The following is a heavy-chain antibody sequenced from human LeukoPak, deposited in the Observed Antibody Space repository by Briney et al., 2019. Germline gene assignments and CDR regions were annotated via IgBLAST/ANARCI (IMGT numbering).Heavy chain of an antibody. D-gene: IGHD2-2*01. Sequence: GGSLRLSCAASGFSFSSYGMHWVRQAPGKGLEWVAFIRSDGNNKYYADSVKGRFTISRDNPKNTLYLQMNSLRTEDTAEYYCAKIMLVPAAPFDYWGQGTLVTVSS. CDR3: AKIMLVPAAPFDY. V-gene: IGHV3-30*02. CDR1: GFSFSSYG. J-gene: IGHJ4*02. CDR2: IRSDGNNK.